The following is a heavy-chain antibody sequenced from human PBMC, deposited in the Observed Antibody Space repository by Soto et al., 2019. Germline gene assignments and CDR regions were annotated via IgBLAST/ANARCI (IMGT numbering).Heavy chain of an antibody. J-gene: IGHJ6*02. CDR3: ASQLTFGGVIGYYYYYGMDV. D-gene: IGHD3-16*02. V-gene: IGHV1-69*13. CDR1: GGTFSTYA. CDR2: IIPIFGTA. Sequence: ASVKVSCKASGGTFSTYAISWVRQAPGQGLEWMGGIIPIFGTANYAQKFQGRVTITADESTSTAYMELSSLRSEDTAVYYCASQLTFGGVIGYYYYYGMDVWGQGTTVTVSS.